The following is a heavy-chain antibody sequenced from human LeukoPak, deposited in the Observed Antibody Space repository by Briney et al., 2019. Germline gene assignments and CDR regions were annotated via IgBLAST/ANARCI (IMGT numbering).Heavy chain of an antibody. CDR1: GGTFNSYA. J-gene: IGHJ3*02. D-gene: IGHD4-17*01. V-gene: IGHV1-69*13. Sequence: ASVKVSCKASGGTFNSYAINWVRQAPGQELEWMGGSIPMFGTTNFAPEFQGRVTITADEFTNTAYMELTSLKSEDTAVYYCARGTTVTTAVLVPNDAFDIWGQGTMVTVFS. CDR2: SIPMFGTT. CDR3: ARGTTVTTAVLVPNDAFDI.